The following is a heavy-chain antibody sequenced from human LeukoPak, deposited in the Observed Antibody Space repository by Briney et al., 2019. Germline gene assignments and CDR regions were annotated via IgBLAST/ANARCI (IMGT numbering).Heavy chain of an antibody. CDR3: ARSGSGYLRYYFDY. CDR1: GGSISSHDDY. V-gene: IGHV4-39*07. CDR2: LHYSGTT. Sequence: SETLSLTCTVSGGSISSHDDYWGWIRQSPGKGLEWIGTLHYSGTTYYNPSLKSRLTISVDTSKNQFSLKLSSVTAADTAVYYCARSGSGYLRYYFDYWGQGTLVTVSS. D-gene: IGHD5-12*01. J-gene: IGHJ4*02.